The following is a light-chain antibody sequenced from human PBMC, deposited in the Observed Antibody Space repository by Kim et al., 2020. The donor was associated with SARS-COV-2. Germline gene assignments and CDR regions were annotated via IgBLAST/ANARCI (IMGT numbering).Light chain of an antibody. CDR3: QLYGSSPLMYT. CDR1: QSVNSDY. Sequence: PGERATSSCRASQSVNSDYLAWYQQIPGQPPRLLIFGASSRATGIPDRFSGSGSGTDFTLAISRLEPEEFAVYYCQLYGSSPLMYTFGQGTKLEI. CDR2: GAS. V-gene: IGKV3-20*01. J-gene: IGKJ2*01.